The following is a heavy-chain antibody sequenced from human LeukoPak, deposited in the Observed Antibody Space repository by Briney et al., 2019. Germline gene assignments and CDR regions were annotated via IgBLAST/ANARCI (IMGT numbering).Heavy chain of an antibody. V-gene: IGHV1-2*02. CDR2: INPNSGGT. J-gene: IGHJ4*02. D-gene: IGHD4-11*01. Sequence: GASVKVSCKASGYTFNGYYLHWVRQAPGQGLEWMGWINPNSGGTNYAQKFQGRVTMTRDTSISTAHMELSRLRSDDTAVYYCARWMTTVITPDYWGQGTLVTVSS. CDR1: GYTFNGYY. CDR3: ARWMTTVITPDY.